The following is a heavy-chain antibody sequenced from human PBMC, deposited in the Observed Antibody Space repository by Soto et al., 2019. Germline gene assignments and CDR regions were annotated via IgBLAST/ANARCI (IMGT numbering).Heavy chain of an antibody. CDR1: GFTFSSYA. CDR2: ISGSGGST. Sequence: PGGSLRLSCAASGFTFSSYAMSWVRQAPGKGLEWVSTISGSGGSTYYADSVKGRFTISRDNSKNTLYLQMNSLRAEDTAVYYCAKNFGGSFFFSSRATPLSDYWGQGTLVTVSS. J-gene: IGHJ4*02. D-gene: IGHD1-26*01. V-gene: IGHV3-23*01. CDR3: AKNFGGSFFFSSRATPLSDY.